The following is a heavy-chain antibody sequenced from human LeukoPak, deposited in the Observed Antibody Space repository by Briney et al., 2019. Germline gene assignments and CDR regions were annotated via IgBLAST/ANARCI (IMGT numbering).Heavy chain of an antibody. CDR1: GGSFSGYY. Sequence: SETLSLTCAVYGGSFSGYYWSWIRQPPGKGLEWIGEINHSGSTDYNPSLKSRVTISVDTSKNQFSLKLSSVTAADTAVYYCAKDLTGPFDYWGQGTLVTVSS. V-gene: IGHV4-34*01. CDR2: INHSGST. CDR3: AKDLTGPFDY. D-gene: IGHD3-9*01. J-gene: IGHJ4*02.